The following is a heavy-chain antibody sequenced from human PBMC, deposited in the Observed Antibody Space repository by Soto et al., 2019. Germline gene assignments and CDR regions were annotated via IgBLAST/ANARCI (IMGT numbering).Heavy chain of an antibody. V-gene: IGHV5-51*01. CDR3: ARPRDGHKGKNYYGMDV. J-gene: IGHJ6*02. CDR2: IYPGDSDT. CDR1: GYRFTNYW. Sequence: PGESLKISCKGSGYRFTNYWIGWVRQMPGKGLEWMGVIYPGDSDTRYSPSFQGQVTISADKSISTAYLQWSSLKASDTAMYYCARPRDGHKGKNYYGMDVWGQGTTVTVSS.